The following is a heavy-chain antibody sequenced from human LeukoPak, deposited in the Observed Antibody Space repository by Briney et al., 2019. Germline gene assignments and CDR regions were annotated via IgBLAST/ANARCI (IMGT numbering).Heavy chain of an antibody. Sequence: GESLKTSCKGPGYSFTNFWIGWVRQMPGKGLELMRIIYPGDSDTRYSPSFQGQVTFSADKSISTAYLQWSSLKASDTAMYYCARRSAYLLDYWGQGTLVTVSS. CDR1: GYSFTNFW. J-gene: IGHJ4*02. V-gene: IGHV5-51*01. D-gene: IGHD3-3*01. CDR2: IYPGDSDT. CDR3: ARRSAYLLDY.